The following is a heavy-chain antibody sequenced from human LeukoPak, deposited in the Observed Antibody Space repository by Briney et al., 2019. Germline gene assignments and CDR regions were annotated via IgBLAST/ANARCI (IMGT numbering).Heavy chain of an antibody. CDR1: GFTFSSYE. V-gene: IGHV3-48*03. Sequence: QTGGSLRLSCAASGFTFSSYEMNWVRQAPGKGLEWVSYISSSGSTIYYADSVKGRFTISRDNAKNTLYLQMNSLRAEDTAVYYCARAVTTDYWGQGTLVTVSS. CDR3: ARAVTTDY. J-gene: IGHJ4*02. D-gene: IGHD4-17*01. CDR2: ISSSGSTI.